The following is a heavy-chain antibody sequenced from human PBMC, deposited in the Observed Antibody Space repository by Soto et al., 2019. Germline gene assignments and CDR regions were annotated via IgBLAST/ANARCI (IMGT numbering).Heavy chain of an antibody. J-gene: IGHJ3*01. CDR1: GDSVSSDITS. V-gene: IGHV6-1*01. Sequence: QGQLQQSGPGLVKPSQTLSLTCAISGDSVSSDITSWNWIRQSPSRGLEWLGRTSYRSKWFHDYAAPVKSRITINPDTSKNQFSLELNSMTPEYTAVYYCARGNALDVWGQGTVVTVSS. D-gene: IGHD3-10*01. CDR2: TSYRSKWFH. CDR3: ARGNALDV.